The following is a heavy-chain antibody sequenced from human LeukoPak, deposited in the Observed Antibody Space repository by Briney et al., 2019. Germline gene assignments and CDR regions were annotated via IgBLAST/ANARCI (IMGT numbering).Heavy chain of an antibody. V-gene: IGHV4-61*02. J-gene: IGHJ5*02. D-gene: IGHD4-23*01. CDR2: IYSSGTT. Sequence: PSQTLSLTCTVSGGSISSGTYYWSWIRQPAGKGLEWIGRIYSSGTTNYNPSLKSLVTISLDTSKNQFSLKLSSVTAADTAVYYCARGLGNSVGTRFDPWGQGTLVTVSS. CDR3: ARGLGNSVGTRFDP. CDR1: GGSISSGTYY.